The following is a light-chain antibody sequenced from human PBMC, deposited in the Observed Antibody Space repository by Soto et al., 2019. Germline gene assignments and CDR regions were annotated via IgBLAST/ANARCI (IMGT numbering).Light chain of an antibody. CDR3: QQYNNWPRT. Sequence: VVTESPGTLSLSPMERATLSCRASQSVSNNYLAWYQQKPAQAPRLLIYGASTRAAGIPARFSGSGSGTEFTLTISSLQSEDFAVYYCQQYNNWPRTFGQGTKVDIK. CDR2: GAS. J-gene: IGKJ1*01. CDR1: QSVSNN. V-gene: IGKV3-15*01.